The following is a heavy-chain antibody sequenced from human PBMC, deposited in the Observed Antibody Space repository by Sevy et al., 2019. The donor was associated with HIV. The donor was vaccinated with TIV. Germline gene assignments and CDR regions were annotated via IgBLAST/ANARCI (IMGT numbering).Heavy chain of an antibody. J-gene: IGHJ4*02. V-gene: IGHV4-59*08. Sequence: SETLSLTCTVSGDSINTYYWSWIRRPPGKGLEWIGYISHSGNTNDNPSLKSRVSMSLDTSRNQFSLKVKSVTAADTAVYYCARLRWDLVVVPGATPGCYFDYWGQGTLVTVSS. CDR2: ISHSGNT. CDR1: GDSINTYY. D-gene: IGHD2-2*01. CDR3: ARLRWDLVVVPGATPGCYFDY.